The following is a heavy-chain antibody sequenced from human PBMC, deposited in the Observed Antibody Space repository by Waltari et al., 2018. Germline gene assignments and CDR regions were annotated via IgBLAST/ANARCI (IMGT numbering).Heavy chain of an antibody. J-gene: IGHJ6*03. D-gene: IGHD3-10*01. CDR1: GYTFTSYD. CDR3: ARVPGGDKRPSGYYYYYYYMDV. Sequence: QVQLVQSGAEVKKPGASVKVSCKASGYTFTSYDINWVRQATGQGLEWIGWMNPNSGNTVYAKKLQGRVAMTSNTSISTAYMELSLLRSEVTAVYYCARVPGGDKRPSGYYYYYYYMDVWGKGTTVTVSS. CDR2: MNPNSGNT. V-gene: IGHV1-8*01.